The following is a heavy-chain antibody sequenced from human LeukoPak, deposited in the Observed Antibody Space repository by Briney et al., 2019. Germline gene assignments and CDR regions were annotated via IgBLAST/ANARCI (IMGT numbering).Heavy chain of an antibody. V-gene: IGHV3-30*02. CDR2: IRYDGSNK. CDR3: AKDLVGYQLSMNWFDP. J-gene: IGHJ5*02. D-gene: IGHD2-2*01. CDR1: GFTFSSYG. Sequence: AGGSLRLSCAASGFTFSSYGMHWVRQAPGKGLEWVAFIRYDGSNKYYAASVKGRFTISRDNSKNTLYLQMNSLRAEDTAVYHCAKDLVGYQLSMNWFDPWGQGALVTVSS.